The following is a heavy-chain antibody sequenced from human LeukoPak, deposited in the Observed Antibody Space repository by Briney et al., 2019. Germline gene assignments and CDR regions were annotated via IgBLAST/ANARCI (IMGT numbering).Heavy chain of an antibody. D-gene: IGHD3-3*01. CDR3: ARGGYDFVYYYYGMDV. V-gene: IGHV1-2*06. CDR1: GGTFSSYA. CDR2: VNPNSGGT. Sequence: ASVKVSCKASGGTFSSYAISWVRQAPGQGLEWMGRVNPNSGGTNYAQKFQGRVTMTRDTSISTAYMELSRLRSDDTAVYYCARGGYDFVYYYYGMDVWGQGTTVTVSS. J-gene: IGHJ6*02.